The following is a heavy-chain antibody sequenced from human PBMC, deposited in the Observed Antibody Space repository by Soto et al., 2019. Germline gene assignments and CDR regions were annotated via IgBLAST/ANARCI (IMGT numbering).Heavy chain of an antibody. V-gene: IGHV4-30-4*01. J-gene: IGHJ1*01. D-gene: IGHD3-22*01. CDR1: GGSISSGDYY. CDR2: IYYSGST. CDR3: ARCTYYYDSSGYSRPTWYFQH. Sequence: PSETLSLTCTVSGGSISSGDYYWIWIRQPPGKGLEWIGYIYYSGSTYYNPSLKSRVTISVDTSKNQFSLKLSSVTAADTAVYYCARCTYYYDSSGYSRPTWYFQHWGQGTLVTVSS.